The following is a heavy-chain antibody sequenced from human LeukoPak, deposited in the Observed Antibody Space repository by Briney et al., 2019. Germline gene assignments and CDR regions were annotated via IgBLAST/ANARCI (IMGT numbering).Heavy chain of an antibody. V-gene: IGHV3-30*03. J-gene: IGHJ4*02. D-gene: IGHD6-19*01. CDR3: ARARIAVAGPFDY. Sequence: PGRSLRLSCAASGFTFSSYGMHWVRQAPGKGLEWVAVISYDGSNKYYADSVKGRFTISRDNSKNTLYLQMNSLRVEDTAVYYCARARIAVAGPFDYWGQGTLVTVSS. CDR1: GFTFSSYG. CDR2: ISYDGSNK.